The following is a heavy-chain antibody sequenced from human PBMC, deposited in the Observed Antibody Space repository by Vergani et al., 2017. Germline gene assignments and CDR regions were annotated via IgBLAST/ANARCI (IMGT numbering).Heavy chain of an antibody. Sequence: QLHLQESGPGLVKPSETLSLTCTVSGGSITSSSYYWGWIRQPPGKGLEWIGNIYHSGGAYYNPSLKGRVTISVDTSKNQFSLEVTSVTAADTAIYFCARTESFILRYFHWSLWGQGTLGPVSS. CDR3: ARTESFILRYFHWSL. J-gene: IGHJ4*02. V-gene: IGHV4-39*01. CDR2: IYHSGGA. D-gene: IGHD3-9*01. CDR1: GGSITSSSYY.